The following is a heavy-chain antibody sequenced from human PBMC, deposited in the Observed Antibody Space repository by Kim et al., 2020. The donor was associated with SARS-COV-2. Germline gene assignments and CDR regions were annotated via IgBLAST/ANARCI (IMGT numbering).Heavy chain of an antibody. CDR2: IWYDGSNN. D-gene: IGHD4-17*01. V-gene: IGHV3-33*06. CDR3: AKDQDYGDYSFDY. J-gene: IGHJ4*02. CDR1: GFTFSSYG. Sequence: GGSLRLSCAASGFTFSSYGMHWVRQAPGKGLEWVAVIWYDGSNNYYADSVKGRFTISRDNSKNTLYLQMNSLGAEDTAVYYCAKDQDYGDYSFDYWGKGTLGTVYS.